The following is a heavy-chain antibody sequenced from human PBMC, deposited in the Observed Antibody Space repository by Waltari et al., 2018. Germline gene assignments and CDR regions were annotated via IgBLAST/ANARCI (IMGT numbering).Heavy chain of an antibody. CDR1: GGTFSSST. CDR3: ARDPAAGTYGLDV. Sequence: VQLVQSGAEAKTPGSSVKVSCKPSGGTFSSSTINWVRQAPGQGLEWMGRIVPITGRTTYPQMFQGRVTITADKSTSTAYMELSSLRSEDTTIYYCARDPAAGTYGLDVWGQGTTVTVSS. D-gene: IGHD6-19*01. V-gene: IGHV1-69*08. J-gene: IGHJ6*02. CDR2: IVPITGRT.